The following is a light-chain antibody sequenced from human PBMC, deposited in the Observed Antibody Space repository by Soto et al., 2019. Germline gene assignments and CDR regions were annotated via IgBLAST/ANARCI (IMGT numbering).Light chain of an antibody. CDR1: QSVNSW. CDR2: DAS. J-gene: IGKJ3*01. CDR3: QRYNSNSLT. Sequence: DIQMTQSPSTLSASVGDRVTITCRASQSVNSWVAWYQQKPGKAPKFLIYDASNLESGVPSRFSGRGSGTEFTLTISSLQPDDFATYYCQRYNSNSLTFGHGTRVDFK. V-gene: IGKV1-5*01.